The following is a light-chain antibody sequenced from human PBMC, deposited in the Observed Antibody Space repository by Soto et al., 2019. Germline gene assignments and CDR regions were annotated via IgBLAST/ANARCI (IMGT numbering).Light chain of an antibody. CDR2: WAT. CDR1: QSVLYSSNNKNY. V-gene: IGKV4-1*01. J-gene: IGKJ1*01. Sequence: DIVMTQSPDSLAVSLGERATIKCKSSQSVLYSSNNKNYLAWYQHKPGQPPNLLIYWATTRKSGVPDRFSGSGSGTDFTLTISSLQAADVAVYYCQQCYSPTWTFGQGTKVEIK. CDR3: QQCYSPTWT.